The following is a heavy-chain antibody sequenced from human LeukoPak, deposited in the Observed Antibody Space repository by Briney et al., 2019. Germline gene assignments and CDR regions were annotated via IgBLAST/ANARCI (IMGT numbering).Heavy chain of an antibody. Sequence: GGSLRLSCAVSGFTFSDYYMSWIRQAPGKGPERVANMNPDGSQKLYVDSVKGRFTISRDNAKNSLYLQMNSLRVEDTAVYYCTRDVREAYDIWGHGTMVTVSS. CDR3: TRDVREAYDI. CDR1: GFTFSDYY. CDR2: MNPDGSQK. V-gene: IGHV3-7*01. J-gene: IGHJ3*02. D-gene: IGHD3-16*01.